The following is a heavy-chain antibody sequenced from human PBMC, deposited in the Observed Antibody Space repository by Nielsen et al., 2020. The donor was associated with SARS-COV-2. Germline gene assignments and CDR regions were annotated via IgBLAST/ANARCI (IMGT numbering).Heavy chain of an antibody. CDR3: ARDPGRRRITIFGVVISGMDV. V-gene: IGHV3-11*01. Sequence: GESLKISCAASGFTVSSNYMSWIRQAPGKGLEWVSYISSSGSTIYYADSVKGRFTISRDNAKNSLYLQMNSLRAEDTAVYYCARDPGRRRITIFGVVISGMDVWGQGTTVTVSS. CDR2: ISSSGSTI. D-gene: IGHD3-3*01. CDR1: GFTVSSNY. J-gene: IGHJ6*02.